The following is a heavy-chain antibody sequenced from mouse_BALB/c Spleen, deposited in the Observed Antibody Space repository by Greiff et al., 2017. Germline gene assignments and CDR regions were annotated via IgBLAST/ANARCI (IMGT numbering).Heavy chain of an antibody. D-gene: IGHD1-1*01. J-gene: IGHJ2*01. Sequence: EVKVVESGGDLVKPGGSLKLSCAASGFTFSSYGMSWVRQTPDKRLEWVATISSGGSYTYYPDSVKGRFTISRDNAKNTLYLQMSSLKSEDTAMYYCARSYYYGSSSFDYWGQGTTRTVSS. CDR3: ARSYYYGSSSFDY. CDR2: ISSGGSYT. CDR1: GFTFSSYG. V-gene: IGHV5-6*01.